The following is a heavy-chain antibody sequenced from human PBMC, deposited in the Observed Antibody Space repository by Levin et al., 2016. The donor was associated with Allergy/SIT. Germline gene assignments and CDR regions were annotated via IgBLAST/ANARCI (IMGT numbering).Heavy chain of an antibody. D-gene: IGHD3-10*01. CDR3: ARGNMVQGANLGHYFYYYMDV. V-gene: IGHV3-7*04. J-gene: IGHJ6*03. Sequence: SLEGRFTISRDNARNSLFLQMNSLRVEDTAVYYCARGNMVQGANLGHYFYYYMDVWGKGTAVTVSS.